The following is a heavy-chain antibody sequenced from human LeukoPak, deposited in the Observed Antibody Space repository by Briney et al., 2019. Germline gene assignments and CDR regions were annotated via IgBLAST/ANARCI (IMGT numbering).Heavy chain of an antibody. CDR2: IYYSGST. J-gene: IGHJ5*02. Sequence: PSETLSLTCTVSGGSVSSGSYYWSWIRQPPWKGLEWIGYIYYSGSTNYNPSLKSRVTISVDTSKNQFSLKLSSVTAADTAVYYCATYGYSSSWYWFDPWGQGTLVTVSS. CDR3: ATYGYSSSWYWFDP. CDR1: GGSVSSGSYY. D-gene: IGHD6-13*01. V-gene: IGHV4-61*01.